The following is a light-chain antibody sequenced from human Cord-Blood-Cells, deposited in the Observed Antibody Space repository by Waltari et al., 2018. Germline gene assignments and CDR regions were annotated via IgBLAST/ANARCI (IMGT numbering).Light chain of an antibody. CDR2: DVS. V-gene: IGLV2-14*01. J-gene: IGLJ2*01. CDR3: SSYTRSSTLVV. Sequence: QSALTQPASVSGSPGQSITISCTGTSRYVGGYNYVSWYQQHPGKSPKLMSYDVSNRPSGVSIRFSGSKSGNTASLTISGLHAEDEADYYCSSYTRSSTLVVFGGGTKLTVL. CDR1: SRYVGGYNY.